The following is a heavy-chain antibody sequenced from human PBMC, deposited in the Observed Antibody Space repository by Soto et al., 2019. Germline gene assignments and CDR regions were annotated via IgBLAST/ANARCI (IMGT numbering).Heavy chain of an antibody. CDR1: GFTFSGSA. Sequence: PGGSLRLSCAASGFTFSGSAMHWVRQASGKGLEWVGRIRSKANSYATAYAASVKGRFTISRDDSKNTAYLQMNSLKTEDTAVYYCTRLLEFCSSTSCPYYYGMDVWGQGATVTVSS. D-gene: IGHD2-2*01. J-gene: IGHJ6*02. V-gene: IGHV3-73*01. CDR3: TRLLEFCSSTSCPYYYGMDV. CDR2: IRSKANSYAT.